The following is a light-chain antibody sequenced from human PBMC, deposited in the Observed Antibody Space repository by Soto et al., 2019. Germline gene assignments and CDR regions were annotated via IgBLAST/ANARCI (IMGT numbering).Light chain of an antibody. J-gene: IGKJ2*01. CDR3: QQYNNLYT. CDR1: QSVSSN. V-gene: IGKV3-15*01. CDR2: GAS. Sequence: IVMPQSPATLSVSPGERATLSCSASQSVSSNLAWYQQQSGQAPRLLIYGASTRATGIPARFSGSVSGTEFTHTISSLQSEDFAVYYCQQYNNLYTCGQGNKLEIK.